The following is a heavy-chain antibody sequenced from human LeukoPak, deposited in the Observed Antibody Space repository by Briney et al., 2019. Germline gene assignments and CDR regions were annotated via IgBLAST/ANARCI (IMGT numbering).Heavy chain of an antibody. CDR3: ATTNDGGGYQWGDFFDF. J-gene: IGHJ4*02. CDR1: GGTSNSHA. Sequence: AAVKVSCKASGGTSNSHAISWVRQAPGQGLEWMGRIIPNLGTTNRAQNFQDRVTLTADKSTNTAYMELTSLTSDDTAVYYCATTNDGGGYQWGDFFDFWGQGTLVTVSS. V-gene: IGHV1-69*04. D-gene: IGHD3-22*01. CDR2: IIPNLGTT.